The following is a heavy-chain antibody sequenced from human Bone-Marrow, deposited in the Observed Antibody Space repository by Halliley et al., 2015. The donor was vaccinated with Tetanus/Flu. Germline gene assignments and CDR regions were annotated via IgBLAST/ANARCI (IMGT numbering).Heavy chain of an antibody. CDR3: ARGSTGGVPRWDH. D-gene: IGHD1-26*01. CDR1: GYTFTDYY. V-gene: IGHV1-2*04. J-gene: IGHJ4*02. CDR2: IHPNRNGT. Sequence: QLVQSGAEVKKPGASVKVSCKASGYTFTDYYIHWVRQAPGQGLEWMGWIHPNRNGTNYAQKFQGWVTMTRDTSISTAYMELSRLKSGDTAVYYCARGSTGGVPRWDHWGQGTLVTVSS.